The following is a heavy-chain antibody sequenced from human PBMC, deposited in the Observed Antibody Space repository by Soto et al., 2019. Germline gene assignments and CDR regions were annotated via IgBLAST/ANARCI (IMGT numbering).Heavy chain of an antibody. V-gene: IGHV5-51*01. D-gene: IGHD3-22*01. CDR1: GYSFTSYW. J-gene: IGHJ4*02. CDR2: IYPGDSDT. Sequence: GESLKISCKGSGYSFTSYWIGWVRQMPGKGLEWMGIIYPGDSDTRYSPSFQGQVTISADKSISTAYLQWSSLKASDTAMYYCARYYYDSSGYYLPYYFDYWGPGTLVTVSS. CDR3: ARYYYDSSGYYLPYYFDY.